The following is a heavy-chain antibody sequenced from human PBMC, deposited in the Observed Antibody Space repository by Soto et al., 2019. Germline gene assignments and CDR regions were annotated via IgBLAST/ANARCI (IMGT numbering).Heavy chain of an antibody. D-gene: IGHD3-10*01. J-gene: IGHJ4*02. CDR2: ISYDGSNK. Sequence: GGSLRLSCAASGFTFSSYGMLWVRQAPGKGLEWVAVISYDGSNKYYADSVKGRFTISRDNSKNTLYLQMNSLRAEDTAVYYCAKDSESLYYYGSGSYFDYWGQGTLVTVSS. CDR3: AKDSESLYYYGSGSYFDY. CDR1: GFTFSSYG. V-gene: IGHV3-30*18.